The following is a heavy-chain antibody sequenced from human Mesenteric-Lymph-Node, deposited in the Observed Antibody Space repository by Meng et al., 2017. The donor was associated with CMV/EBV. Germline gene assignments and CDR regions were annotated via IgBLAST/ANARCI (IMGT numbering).Heavy chain of an antibody. CDR2: IYSDDSST. Sequence: GGSLRLSCAASGFAFSSYAMSWVRQAPGKGLEWVSVIYSDDSSTYYADSVKGRFTISRDNSKNTLYLQMNSLRAEDTAVYYCAKDRGSIVLVPAAMGRKRYYYDGMDVWGQGTTVTVSS. J-gene: IGHJ6*02. CDR3: AKDRGSIVLVPAAMGRKRYYYDGMDV. CDR1: GFAFSSYA. V-gene: IGHV3-23*03. D-gene: IGHD2-2*01.